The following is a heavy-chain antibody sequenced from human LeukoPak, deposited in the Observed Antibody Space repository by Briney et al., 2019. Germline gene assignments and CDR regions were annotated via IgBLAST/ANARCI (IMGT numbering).Heavy chain of an antibody. V-gene: IGHV5-51*01. CDR3: ARHLDDSSGYYYRTMYYFDY. J-gene: IGHJ4*02. D-gene: IGHD3-22*01. Sequence: GESLKISCKGSGYSFTTYRIGWVRQMPGKGLEWMGVVSPGDSDTRYSPSFQGQVTISADKSIGTAYLQWSSLKASDTAMYYCARHLDDSSGYYYRTMYYFDYWGQGTLVTVSS. CDR2: VSPGDSDT. CDR1: GYSFTTYR.